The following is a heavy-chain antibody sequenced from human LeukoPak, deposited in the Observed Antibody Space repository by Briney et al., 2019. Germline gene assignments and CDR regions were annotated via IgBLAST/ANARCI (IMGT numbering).Heavy chain of an antibody. CDR2: ISYDGSNK. CDR1: GFTFSSYA. J-gene: IGHJ4*02. V-gene: IGHV3-30*04. Sequence: GGSLRLSCAASGFTFSSYAMHWVRQAPGKGLEWVAVISYDGSNKYYADSVRGRFTISRDNSKSILSLQMNNLRADDTAVYYCAKSYASGSFYDYWGQGTLVTVSS. CDR3: AKSYASGSFYDY. D-gene: IGHD3-10*01.